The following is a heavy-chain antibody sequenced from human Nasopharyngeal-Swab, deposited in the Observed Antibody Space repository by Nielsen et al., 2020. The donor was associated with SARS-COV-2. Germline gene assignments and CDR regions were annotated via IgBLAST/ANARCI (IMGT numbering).Heavy chain of an antibody. CDR3: AREADYDFWSGPKSFDP. CDR1: GFTFSSYW. D-gene: IGHD3-3*01. J-gene: IGHJ5*02. V-gene: IGHV3-7*03. Sequence: GESLKISCAASGFTFSSYWMSWVRQAPGKGLKWVANIKQDGSEKYYVDSVKGRFTISRDNAKNSLYLQMNSLRAEDTAVYYCAREADYDFWSGPKSFDPWGQGTLVTVSS. CDR2: IKQDGSEK.